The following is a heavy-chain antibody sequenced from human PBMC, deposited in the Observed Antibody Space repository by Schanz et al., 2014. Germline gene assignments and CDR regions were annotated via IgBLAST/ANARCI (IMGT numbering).Heavy chain of an antibody. Sequence: QVQLVQSGAEVKKPGSSVKVSCKASRSTFSSYTISWVRQARGQGLEWVGRFIPILDKANYAQQFQGRVTMTANNSTSTAYMELSSLRYEDTAVYYCARGTTAGTFDNWGQGTMVTVSS. CDR2: FIPILDKA. CDR3: ARGTTAGTFDN. J-gene: IGHJ4*03. CDR1: RSTFSSYT. D-gene: IGHD4-17*01. V-gene: IGHV1-69*08.